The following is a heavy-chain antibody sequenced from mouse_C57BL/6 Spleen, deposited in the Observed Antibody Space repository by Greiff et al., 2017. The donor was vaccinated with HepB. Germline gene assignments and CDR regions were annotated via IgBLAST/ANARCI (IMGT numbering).Heavy chain of an antibody. Sequence: VKLVESGAELVKPGASVKLSCKASGYTFTEYTIHWVKQRSGQGLEWIGWFYPGSGSIKYNEKFKDKATLTADKSSSTVYMELSRLTSEDSAVYFCARHELPNYYGSSWFAYWGQGTLVTVSA. V-gene: IGHV1-62-2*01. J-gene: IGHJ3*01. CDR1: GYTFTEYT. CDR3: ARHELPNYYGSSWFAY. CDR2: FYPGSGSI. D-gene: IGHD1-1*01.